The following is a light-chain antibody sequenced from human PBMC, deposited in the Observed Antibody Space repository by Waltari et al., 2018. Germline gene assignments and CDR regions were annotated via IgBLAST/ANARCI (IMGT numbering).Light chain of an antibody. J-gene: IGLJ1*01. CDR3: CSYVGDDTFV. Sequence: QSALTQPASVSGSPGQSITIPCTGASSDVGNYNLVSWYQQHPGKAPKLIIYEDSKRPSGVSNRFSGSKSGNTASLTISGLQAEDEADYYCCSYVGDDTFVFGTGTKVTVL. CDR1: SSDVGNYNL. CDR2: EDS. V-gene: IGLV2-23*01.